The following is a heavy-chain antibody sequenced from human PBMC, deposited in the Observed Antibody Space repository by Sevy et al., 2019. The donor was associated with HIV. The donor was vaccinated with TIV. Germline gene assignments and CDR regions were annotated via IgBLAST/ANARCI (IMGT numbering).Heavy chain of an antibody. Sequence: SDTLSLTCTVSGGSISGYYRSWIRQPPGKGLEWIGYIYYSGSTDYNPSLKSRVTISVDTSKNQFSLKLSSVTAADTAVYYCARVPCSSTSCYGYYFDYWGQGTLVTVSS. CDR3: ARVPCSSTSCYGYYFDY. CDR2: IYYSGST. CDR1: GGSISGYY. J-gene: IGHJ4*02. D-gene: IGHD2-2*01. V-gene: IGHV4-59*01.